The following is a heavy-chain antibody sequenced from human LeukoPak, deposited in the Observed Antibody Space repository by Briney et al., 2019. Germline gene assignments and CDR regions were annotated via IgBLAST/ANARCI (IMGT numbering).Heavy chain of an antibody. J-gene: IGHJ5*02. CDR1: GGYISSSGYY. CDR2: IYYSGST. Sequence: PSETLSLTCTVSGGYISSSGYYWGWIRQPPGKGLEWIASIYYSGSTYYNPSLKSRVTISVDTSKNQLSLKLSSLTAADTAVYYCARHEYSGSYYGLSWFDPWGQGTLVTVSS. D-gene: IGHD1-26*01. V-gene: IGHV4-39*01. CDR3: ARHEYSGSYYGLSWFDP.